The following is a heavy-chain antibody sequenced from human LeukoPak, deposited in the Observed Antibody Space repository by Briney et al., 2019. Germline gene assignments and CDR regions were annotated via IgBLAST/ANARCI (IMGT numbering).Heavy chain of an antibody. CDR3: TTLCSGGSCYSGPRPEH. V-gene: IGHV3-23*01. D-gene: IGHD2-15*01. Sequence: GGSLRLSCAASGFTFNNYAMSWVRQAPGKGLEWVSAISGSGGSTYYADSVKGRLTISRDNSKNTLYLQMNSLRAEDTAVYYCTTLCSGGSCYSGPRPEHWGQGTLVIVSS. J-gene: IGHJ1*01. CDR1: GFTFNNYA. CDR2: ISGSGGST.